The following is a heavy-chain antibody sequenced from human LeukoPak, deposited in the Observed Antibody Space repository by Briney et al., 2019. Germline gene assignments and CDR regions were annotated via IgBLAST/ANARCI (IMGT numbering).Heavy chain of an antibody. V-gene: IGHV3-9*01. CDR1: GFTFDDYA. Sequence: GGSLRLSCAASGFTFDDYAMHWVRQAPGKGLEWVSGISWNSGSIGYADSVKGRFTISRDNAKNSLYLQMNSLRAEDTALYYCAKDLYSNGWFDYWGQGTLVTVSS. D-gene: IGHD6-19*01. J-gene: IGHJ4*02. CDR2: ISWNSGSI. CDR3: AKDLYSNGWFDY.